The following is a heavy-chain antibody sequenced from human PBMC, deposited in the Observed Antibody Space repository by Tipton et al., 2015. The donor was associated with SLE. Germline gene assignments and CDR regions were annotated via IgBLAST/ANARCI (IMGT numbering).Heavy chain of an antibody. CDR1: GGSFSGYS. V-gene: IGHV4-34*01. CDR3: ARGAKERITLVRVRPYYFDY. J-gene: IGHJ4*03. Sequence: LRLSCAVYGGSFSGYSWSWIRQPPGKGLEWIGQTNPSGNTNYNPSLKSRGTLSVDTSNNQLSLKLTSVTAADTAVYYCARGAKERITLVRVRPYYFDYWGQGSLVTVSS. D-gene: IGHD3-10*01. CDR2: TNPSGNT.